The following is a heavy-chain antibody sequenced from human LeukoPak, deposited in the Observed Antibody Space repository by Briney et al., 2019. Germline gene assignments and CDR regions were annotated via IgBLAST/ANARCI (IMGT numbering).Heavy chain of an antibody. CDR1: GFTFDDYA. Sequence: GGSLRLSCAASGFTFDDYAMYWVRQAPGKGLEWVSGISWNSGSIGYADSVKGRFTISRDNAKNSLYLQMNSLRAEDTALYYCAKDMFPGVAGTFDYWGQGTLVTVSS. CDR3: AKDMFPGVAGTFDY. V-gene: IGHV3-9*01. CDR2: ISWNSGSI. D-gene: IGHD6-19*01. J-gene: IGHJ4*02.